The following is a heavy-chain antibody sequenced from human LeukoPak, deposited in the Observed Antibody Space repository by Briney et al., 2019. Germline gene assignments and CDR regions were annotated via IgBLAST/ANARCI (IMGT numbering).Heavy chain of an antibody. V-gene: IGHV3-7*01. CDR1: GFTFSSYW. CDR3: ARECSGGSCYVDY. J-gene: IGHJ4*02. Sequence: PGGSLRLSCAASGFTFSSYWMSWVRQAPGKGLEWVANIKQDGSEKYYVDSVKGRFTISRDNAKNSLYLQMNSLRAEDTAVYYCARECSGGSCYVDYWGQGTLVTVSS. CDR2: IKQDGSEK. D-gene: IGHD2-15*01.